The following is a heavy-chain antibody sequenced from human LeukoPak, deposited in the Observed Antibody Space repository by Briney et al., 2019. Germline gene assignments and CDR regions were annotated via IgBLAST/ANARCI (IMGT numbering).Heavy chain of an antibody. D-gene: IGHD2-15*01. V-gene: IGHV4-4*09. CDR1: GGSISSYY. J-gene: IGHJ3*02. CDR3: AGIVVVVTDSDAFDI. CDR2: IYTSGST. Sequence: PSETLSLTCTVSGGSISSYYWSWIRQPPGKGLEWIGYIYTSGSTNYNPSLKSRVTISVDTSKNQFSLKLSSVTAADTAVYYCAGIVVVVTDSDAFDIWGQGTMVTVSS.